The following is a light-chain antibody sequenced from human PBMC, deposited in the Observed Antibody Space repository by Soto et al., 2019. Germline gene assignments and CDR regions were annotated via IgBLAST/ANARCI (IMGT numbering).Light chain of an antibody. CDR3: QQYNTWPPIT. CDR2: GAS. V-gene: IGKV3-15*01. CDR1: QSVRSN. J-gene: IGKJ5*01. Sequence: EIVTTQSPATLSVSPGERATLSCRASQSVRSNLAWYQQKPGQAPRLLIYGASTRATGIPARFSGTGSGTEFTLTISSLQSEDFAVYYCQQYNTWPPITFGQGTRLEIK.